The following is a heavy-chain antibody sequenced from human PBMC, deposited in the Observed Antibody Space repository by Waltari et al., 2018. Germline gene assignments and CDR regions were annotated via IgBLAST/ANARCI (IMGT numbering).Heavy chain of an antibody. J-gene: IGHJ3*02. CDR2: CDREDGKT. CDR1: GYTLTELS. CDR3: ARGRRRNIVVVPAAKTAFDI. V-gene: IGHV1-24*01. Sequence: QVQLVQSGAEVKKPGASVKVSCKVSGYTLTELSMHWVRQAPGKGLEWMGGCDREDGKTNYAQKFQGRVTMTEDTSTDTAYMKLSSLRSEDTAVYYCARGRRRNIVVVPAAKTAFDIWGQGTMVTVSS. D-gene: IGHD2-2*01.